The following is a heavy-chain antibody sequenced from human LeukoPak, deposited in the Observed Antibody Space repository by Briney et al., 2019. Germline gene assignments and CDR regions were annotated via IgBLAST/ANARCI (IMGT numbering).Heavy chain of an antibody. CDR2: INPSGGST. CDR3: ARDSAYYDSSGPDY. CDR1: GGTFSSYA. Sequence: ASVKVSCKASGGTFSSYAISWVRQAPGQGLEWMGIINPSGGSTSYAQKFQGRVTMTRDTSTSTVYMELGSLRSEDTAVYYCARDSAYYDSSGPDYWGQGTLVTVSS. D-gene: IGHD3-22*01. J-gene: IGHJ4*02. V-gene: IGHV1-46*01.